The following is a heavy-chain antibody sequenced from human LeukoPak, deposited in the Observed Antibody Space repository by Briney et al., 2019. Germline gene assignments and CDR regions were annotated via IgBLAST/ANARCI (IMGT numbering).Heavy chain of an antibody. V-gene: IGHV4-59*12. Sequence: LETLSLTCTVSGGSISSYYWSWIRQPPGKGLEWIGYIYYSGSTNYNLSLKSRVTISVDTSKNQFSLKLSSVTAADTAVYYCARETFEYSSSPHFDYWGQGTLVTVSS. CDR1: GGSISSYY. J-gene: IGHJ4*02. CDR3: ARETFEYSSSPHFDY. CDR2: IYYSGST. D-gene: IGHD6-6*01.